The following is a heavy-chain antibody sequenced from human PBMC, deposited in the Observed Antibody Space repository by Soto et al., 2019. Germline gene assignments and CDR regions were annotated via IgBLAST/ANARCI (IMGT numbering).Heavy chain of an antibody. D-gene: IGHD5-18*01. CDR1: GFSFTTSGVG. CDR2: IYWDDDK. Sequence: QITLKESGPTRVRPTQTLALTCTFSGFSFTTSGVGVGWIRKTPGKALEWLAVIYWDDDKRYSPSLKSRLTSTKDTSKNQVVLTMADMDPVDTATYFCAHRGYMYGNWDHGYFDYWGQGTLVTVSS. V-gene: IGHV2-5*02. CDR3: AHRGYMYGNWDHGYFDY. J-gene: IGHJ4*02.